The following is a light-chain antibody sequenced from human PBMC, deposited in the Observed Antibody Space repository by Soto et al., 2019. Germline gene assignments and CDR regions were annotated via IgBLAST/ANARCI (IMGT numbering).Light chain of an antibody. J-gene: IGKJ3*01. CDR1: QAISNY. Sequence: DIQMTQSPSSLSASVGDRVTITCQASQAISNYLNWYQQKPGKAPKLLIYDASNLETGVPSTFSGSGSGTDFTFTISSLQPEDIATYYCHQYDNLSFTFGPGTKVDIK. CDR2: DAS. V-gene: IGKV1-33*01. CDR3: HQYDNLSFT.